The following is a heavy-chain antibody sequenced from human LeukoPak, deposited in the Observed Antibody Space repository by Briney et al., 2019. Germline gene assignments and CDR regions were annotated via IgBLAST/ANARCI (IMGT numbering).Heavy chain of an antibody. CDR1: GFTVSSNY. Sequence: PGGSLRLSCAASGFTVSSNYMSWVRQAPGKGLEWVSAISGSGGSTYYADSVKGRFTISRDNSKNTLYLQMNSLRAEDTAVYYCAKSGSFLGYYDSGGSMDYWGQGTLVTVSS. CDR3: AKSGSFLGYYDSGGSMDY. CDR2: ISGSGGST. J-gene: IGHJ4*02. D-gene: IGHD3-22*01. V-gene: IGHV3-23*01.